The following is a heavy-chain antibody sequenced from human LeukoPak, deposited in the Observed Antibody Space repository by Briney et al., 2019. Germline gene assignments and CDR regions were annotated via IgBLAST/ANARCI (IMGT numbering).Heavy chain of an antibody. CDR3: ARGDVVPAATRGGFAH. CDR2: FYNGRP. D-gene: IGHD2-2*01. V-gene: IGHV4-59*12. CDR1: GDSISSYF. Sequence: SETLSLTCTVSGDSISSYFWNWIRQTPGKGLEWIGFYNGRPNYNPSLKSRVTISVDTSKNQFSLKLSSVTAADTAVYYCARGDVVPAATRGGFAHWGQGTLVTVSS. J-gene: IGHJ5*02.